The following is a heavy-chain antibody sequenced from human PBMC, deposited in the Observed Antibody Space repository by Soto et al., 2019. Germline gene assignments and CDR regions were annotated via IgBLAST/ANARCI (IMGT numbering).Heavy chain of an antibody. D-gene: IGHD2-2*01. J-gene: IGHJ4*02. Sequence: QVQLVQSGAEVKKPRASVKVSCKASGYTFTSYGISWVRQAAGQGIEWMGWISAYNGNTNYAQKLQGRVTMTTDTSTSTAYIELRSLRPDDTAVYYCARADILVVAAALWYFDYWGQGTLVTVSS. CDR1: GYTFTSYG. V-gene: IGHV1-18*01. CDR2: ISAYNGNT. CDR3: ARADILVVAAALWYFDY.